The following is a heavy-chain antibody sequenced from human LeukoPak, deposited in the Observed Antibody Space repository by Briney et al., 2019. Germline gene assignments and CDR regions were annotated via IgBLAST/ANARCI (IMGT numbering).Heavy chain of an antibody. CDR2: IFYSGST. J-gene: IGHJ2*01. CDR3: ARHPPTRVVVPAALPYFDL. D-gene: IGHD2-2*01. Sequence: SETLSLTCTVSGASVSSSTYYWVWIRQPPGKGLEWIGNIFYSGSTYYNPSLKSRVTISVDTSKNQFSLKLSSVTAADTAVYYCARHPPTRVVVPAALPYFDLWGRGTLVTVSS. V-gene: IGHV4-39*01. CDR1: GASVSSSTYY.